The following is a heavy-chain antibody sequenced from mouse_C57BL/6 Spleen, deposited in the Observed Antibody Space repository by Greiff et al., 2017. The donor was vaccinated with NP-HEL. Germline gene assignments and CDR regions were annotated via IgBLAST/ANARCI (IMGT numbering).Heavy chain of an antibody. CDR3: ARELGFDY. J-gene: IGHJ2*01. Sequence: VQLQQPGAELVKPGASVKLSCKASGYTFTSYWMQWVKQRPGQGLEWIGEIDPSDSYTNYNQKFKGKATLTVDTSSSTAYMQLSSLTSEDSAVYYCARELGFDYWGKGTTLTVSS. V-gene: IGHV1-50*01. CDR2: IDPSDSYT. CDR1: GYTFTSYW.